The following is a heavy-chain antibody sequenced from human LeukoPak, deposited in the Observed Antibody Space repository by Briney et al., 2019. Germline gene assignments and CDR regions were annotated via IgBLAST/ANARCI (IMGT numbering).Heavy chain of an antibody. Sequence: GGSLRLSCTASGFTFSTYGMHWVRQAPGKGLEWVTLISYDGSTKYYSDSVKGRFTLSRDNSKNTLYLQTNSLRADDTAVYYCARERTPGSGYGVDYWGQGTVVTVSS. CDR1: GFTFSTYG. CDR3: ARERTPGSGYGVDY. D-gene: IGHD6-25*01. V-gene: IGHV3-30*03. CDR2: ISYDGSTK. J-gene: IGHJ4*02.